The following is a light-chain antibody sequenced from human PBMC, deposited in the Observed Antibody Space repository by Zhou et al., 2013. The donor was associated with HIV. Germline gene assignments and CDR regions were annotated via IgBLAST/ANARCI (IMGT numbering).Light chain of an antibody. CDR2: GVS. V-gene: IGKV3-15*01. J-gene: IGKJ4*01. CDR3: QQYNRWPPLT. Sequence: EIVMTQSPATLSVSPGERATLSCRASQSVRSSLAWYQQKPGQAPRLLIYGVSTRATGIPARFSGSGSGTEFTLTISSLQSEDFAVYYCQQYNRWPPLTFGGGTQVEIK. CDR1: QSVRSS.